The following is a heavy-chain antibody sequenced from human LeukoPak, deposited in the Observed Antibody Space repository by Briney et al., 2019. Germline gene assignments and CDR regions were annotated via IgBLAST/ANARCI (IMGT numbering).Heavy chain of an antibody. D-gene: IGHD2-2*01. J-gene: IGHJ4*02. CDR2: IYYSGST. CDR3: ARAPPSSRVPARGRGFRYFDY. V-gene: IGHV4-30-4*01. CDR1: GGSITIGDYY. Sequence: SQTLSLTCTVSGGSITIGDYYWSWIRQPPGKGLEWMGYIYYSGSTYFNPSLESRVTISVDTSKNQFSLKLSSVTAADTAVYYCARAPPSSRVPARGRGFRYFDYWGQGTLVTVSS.